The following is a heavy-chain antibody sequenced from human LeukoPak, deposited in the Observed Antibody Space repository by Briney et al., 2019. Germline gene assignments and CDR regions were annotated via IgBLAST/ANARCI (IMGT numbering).Heavy chain of an antibody. CDR2: IIPIFGTA. CDR1: GGTFSSYV. CDR3: ARDHYYDSSGHENLDY. Sequence: ASVKVSCKASGGTFSSYVISWVRQAPGQGLEWMGGIIPIFGTANYAQKFQGRVTITADESTSTAYMELSSLRSEDTAVYYCARDHYYDSSGHENLDYWGQGTLVTVSS. J-gene: IGHJ4*02. D-gene: IGHD3-22*01. V-gene: IGHV1-69*13.